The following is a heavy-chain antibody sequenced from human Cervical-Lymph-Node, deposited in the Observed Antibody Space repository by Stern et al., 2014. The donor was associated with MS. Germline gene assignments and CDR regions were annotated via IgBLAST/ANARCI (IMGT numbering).Heavy chain of an antibody. J-gene: IGHJ4*02. Sequence: VQLVQSGAEVKKPGSSVKVSSKASGDSFTSYGISWVRQAPGHGLEWMGGIIPVFGAATYAQKFQGRVMITADESTSTAYMELSSLTSEDTAVYYCARDLASSLDYWGQGTLVTVSS. CDR1: GDSFTSYG. CDR3: ARDLASSLDY. D-gene: IGHD1-26*01. CDR2: IIPVFGAA. V-gene: IGHV1-69*01.